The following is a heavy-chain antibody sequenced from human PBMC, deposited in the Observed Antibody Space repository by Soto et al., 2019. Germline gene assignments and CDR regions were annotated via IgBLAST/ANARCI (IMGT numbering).Heavy chain of an antibody. CDR3: ARGYRQLARPGPPGY. J-gene: IGHJ4*02. D-gene: IGHD6-6*01. CDR2: ISYDGSNK. Sequence: GESLKISCAASGFTFSSYGMHWVRQAPGKGLEWVAVISYDGSNKYYADSVKGRFTISRDNSKNTLYLQMNSLRAEDTAVYYCARGYRQLARPGPPGYWGQGTLVTVSS. V-gene: IGHV3-30*03. CDR1: GFTFSSYG.